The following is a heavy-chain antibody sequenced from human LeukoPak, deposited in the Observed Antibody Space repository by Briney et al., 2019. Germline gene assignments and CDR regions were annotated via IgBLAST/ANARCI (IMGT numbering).Heavy chain of an antibody. J-gene: IGHJ4*02. CDR2: IKQDGSEK. Sequence: GGSLRLSCEASGFTFSSYWMSWVRQAPGKGLEWVANIKQDGSEKKYLDSVKGRFTISRDNAKNTMYLQMNSLRAEDTAVYYCARDEIYYDILTGYRHFDYWGQGTLVTVFS. CDR1: GFTFSSYW. V-gene: IGHV3-7*01. D-gene: IGHD3-9*01. CDR3: ARDEIYYDILTGYRHFDY.